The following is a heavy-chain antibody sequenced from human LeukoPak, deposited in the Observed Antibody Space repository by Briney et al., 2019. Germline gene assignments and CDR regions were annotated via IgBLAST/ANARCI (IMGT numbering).Heavy chain of an antibody. V-gene: IGHV4-34*01. CDR3: ATRSSTLAAARCFDD. Sequence: SSETLSLTCAVHGESFSAYFWSWIRHVPGKGLEWIGEIDHRGSSSYNPPLKSRATISVDTSKNHFSLSLTSVSAADTAVYYFATRSSTLAAARCFDDWGQGTVVTVSS. J-gene: IGHJ4*03. D-gene: IGHD6-6*01. CDR2: IDHRGSS. CDR1: GESFSAYF.